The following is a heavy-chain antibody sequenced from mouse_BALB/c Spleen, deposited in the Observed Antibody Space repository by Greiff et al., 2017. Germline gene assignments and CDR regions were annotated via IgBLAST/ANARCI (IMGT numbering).Heavy chain of an antibody. D-gene: IGHD1-1*01. J-gene: IGHJ3*01. CDR1: GFSLTGYG. V-gene: IGHV2-2*02. Sequence: VQLLQSGPGLVQPSQSLSITCTVSGFSLTGYGVHWVRQSPGKGLEWLGVIWSGGSTDYNAAFISRLSISTDNSKSQVFFKMNSLQANDTATDDSARNYHDYGRSSAWFAYWGQGTLVTVSA. CDR3: ARNYHDYGRSSAWFAY. CDR2: IWSGGST.